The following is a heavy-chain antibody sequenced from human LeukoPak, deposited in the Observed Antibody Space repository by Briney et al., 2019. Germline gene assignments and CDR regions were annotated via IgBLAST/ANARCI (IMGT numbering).Heavy chain of an antibody. V-gene: IGHV3-11*04. Sequence: NPGGSLRLSCAASGFTFSDYYMSWIRQAPGKGLEWVSYISSSGSTIYYADSVKGRFTISRDNAKNSLYLQMNSLRAEDTAVYYCARGIRRTDYYYYGMDVWGQGTTVTVSS. CDR1: GFTFSDYY. J-gene: IGHJ6*02. D-gene: IGHD1-1*01. CDR3: ARGIRRTDYYYYGMDV. CDR2: ISSSGSTI.